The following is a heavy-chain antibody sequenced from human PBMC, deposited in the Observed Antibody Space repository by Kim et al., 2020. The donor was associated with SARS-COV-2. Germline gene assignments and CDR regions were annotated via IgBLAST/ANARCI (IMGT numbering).Heavy chain of an antibody. Sequence: ASVKVSCKASGYTFTSYAMHWVRQAPGQRLEWMGWINAGNGNTKYSQKFQGRVTITRDTSASTAYMELSSLRSEDTAVYYCARSPVGYGSGSYGYYYFDYWGQGTLVTVSS. CDR3: ARSPVGYGSGSYGYYYFDY. D-gene: IGHD3-10*01. CDR1: GYTFTSYA. CDR2: INAGNGNT. J-gene: IGHJ4*02. V-gene: IGHV1-3*01.